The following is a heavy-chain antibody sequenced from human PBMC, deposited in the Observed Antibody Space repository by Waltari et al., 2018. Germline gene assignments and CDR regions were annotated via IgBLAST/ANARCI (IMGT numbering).Heavy chain of an antibody. CDR3: ARGGSLRGARLLVSWVD. D-gene: IGHD6-6*01. V-gene: IGHV1-69*14. CDR2: IIPIFGTA. CDR1: GGTFSSYA. J-gene: IGHJ4*02. Sequence: QVQLVQSGAEVKKPGSSVKVSCKASGGTFSSYAISWVRQAPGQGLEWMGGIIPIFGTANYAQKFQGRVTITADKSTSTAYMELSSLRSEDTAVYYCARGGSLRGARLLVSWVDWGQGTLVTVSS.